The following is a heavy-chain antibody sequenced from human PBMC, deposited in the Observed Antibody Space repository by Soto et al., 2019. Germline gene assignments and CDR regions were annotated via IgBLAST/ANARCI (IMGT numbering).Heavy chain of an antibody. Sequence: SETLSLTCAVYGGSFSAYYWSWIRQPPGKGLEWIGEINHSGSTNYSPSLKSRVTISVDTSKSQFSLKLTSVTAADTAVYYCARTSKFEYWGQGTLVTVS. V-gene: IGHV4-34*01. CDR3: ARTSKFEY. CDR2: INHSGST. CDR1: GGSFSAYY. J-gene: IGHJ4*02. D-gene: IGHD6-6*01.